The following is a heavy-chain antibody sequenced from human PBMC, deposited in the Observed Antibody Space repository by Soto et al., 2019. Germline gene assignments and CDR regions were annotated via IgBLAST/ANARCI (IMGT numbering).Heavy chain of an antibody. Sequence: GESLKISCKGSGYNFHTYWIAWVRQMPGKGLEWMGFIYPHDSDTRYSPSFQGQVTISADKSINTAYLQWTSLKASDTAIYFCARPTDYHYGMQVWGQGTTVTVSS. CDR2: IYPHDSDT. V-gene: IGHV5-51*01. CDR3: ARPTDYHYGMQV. D-gene: IGHD4-17*01. CDR1: GYNFHTYW. J-gene: IGHJ6*02.